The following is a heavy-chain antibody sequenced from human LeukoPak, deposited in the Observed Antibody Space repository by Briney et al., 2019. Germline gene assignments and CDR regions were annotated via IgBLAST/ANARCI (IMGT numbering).Heavy chain of an antibody. V-gene: IGHV3-7*05. D-gene: IGHD3-16*01. CDR3: ARWVITPYYGMDV. CDR1: GFTFSNFW. CDR2: IKGDGSTK. J-gene: IGHJ6*02. Sequence: LSGGSLRLSCAASGFTFSNFWMTWVRQAPGKGLEWVASIKGDGSTKFYVDSLKGRFTISRDNAKNSLYLQMNSLRGEDTALYYCARWVITPYYGMDVWGQGTTVTVSS.